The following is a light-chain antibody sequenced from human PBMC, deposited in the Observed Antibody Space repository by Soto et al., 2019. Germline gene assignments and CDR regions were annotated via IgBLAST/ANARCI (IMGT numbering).Light chain of an antibody. CDR1: TNDVGGYTY. CDR2: EVS. V-gene: IGLV2-8*01. CDR3: IVYEGKNNPLV. Sequence: QSALTQPPSASGSPGQSVTISCTGTTNDVGGYTYVSWYQQHPGKAPKLVIYEVSKRPSGVPDRFSGSRSANTASLIVTGLQAGDEADYYCIVYEGKNNPLVFGPGTKLTVL. J-gene: IGLJ2*01.